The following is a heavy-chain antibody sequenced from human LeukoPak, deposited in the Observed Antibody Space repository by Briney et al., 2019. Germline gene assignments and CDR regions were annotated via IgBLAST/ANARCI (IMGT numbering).Heavy chain of an antibody. Sequence: PGGSLRLSCAASGFTVSSNYMSWVRQAPGKGLEWVSVIYSGGSTYYADSVKGRFTISRDNSKNTLYLQMNSPRAEDTAVYYCARDTYYYDSSGYYTDYWGQGTLVTVSS. D-gene: IGHD3-22*01. CDR3: ARDTYYYDSSGYYTDY. CDR1: GFTVSSNY. J-gene: IGHJ4*02. CDR2: IYSGGST. V-gene: IGHV3-53*01.